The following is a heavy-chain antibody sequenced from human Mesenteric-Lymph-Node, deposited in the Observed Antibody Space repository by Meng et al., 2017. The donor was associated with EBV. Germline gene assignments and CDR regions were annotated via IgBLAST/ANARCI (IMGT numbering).Heavy chain of an antibody. CDR2: IYWDDDK. J-gene: IGHJ5*02. D-gene: IGHD3-3*01. CDR3: ALCHYDVSHWFDP. CDR1: GFSLTTNAVG. Sequence: QITLKESGPTLXXXXXNXTLXXTFSGFSLTTNAVGVGWIRQTPGKALEWLALIYWDDDKRYSPSLKNRLTITKDTSKNQVVLTMTNMDPVDTATYYCALCHYDVSHWFDPWGQGTLVTVSS. V-gene: IGHV2-5*02.